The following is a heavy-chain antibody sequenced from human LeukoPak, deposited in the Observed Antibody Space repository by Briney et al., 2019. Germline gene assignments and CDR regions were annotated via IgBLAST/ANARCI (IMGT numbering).Heavy chain of an antibody. V-gene: IGHV4-59*01. J-gene: IGHJ4*02. D-gene: IGHD3-22*01. CDR1: GGSISSYY. CDR3: ARYHYDSSDYYYYLDY. CDR2: IYYSGST. Sequence: SETLSLTCTVSGGSISSYYWSWIRQPPGKGLEWIGYIYYSGSTNYNPSLKSRVTISVDTSKNQFSLKLSSVTAADTAVYYCARYHYDSSDYYYYLDYWGRGTLVTVSS.